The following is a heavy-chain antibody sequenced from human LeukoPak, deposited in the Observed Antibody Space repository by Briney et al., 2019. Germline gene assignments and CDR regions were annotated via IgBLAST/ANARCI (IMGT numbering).Heavy chain of an antibody. Sequence: SETLSLTCAVYGGSFSGYYWSWIRQPPGKGLEWIGEINHSGSTNYNPSLKSRVTISVDTSKNQFSLKLSSVTAADTAVYCCARGPPGVAAAGTDFDYWGQGTLVTVSS. V-gene: IGHV4-34*01. D-gene: IGHD6-13*01. CDR1: GGSFSGYY. J-gene: IGHJ4*02. CDR3: ARGPPGVAAAGTDFDY. CDR2: INHSGST.